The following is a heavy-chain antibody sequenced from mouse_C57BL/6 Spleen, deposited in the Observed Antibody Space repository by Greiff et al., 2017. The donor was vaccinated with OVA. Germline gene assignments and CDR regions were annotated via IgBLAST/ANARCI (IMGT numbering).Heavy chain of an antibody. Sequence: QVQLQQSGAELARPGASVKLSCKASGYTFTSYGISWVKQRTGQGLEWIGEIYPRSGNTYYNEKFKGKATLTADKSSSTAYMELRSLTSEDSAVYFCALDSSGYGDYWGQGTSVTVSS. CDR3: ALDSSGYGDY. V-gene: IGHV1-81*01. D-gene: IGHD3-2*02. CDR1: GYTFTSYG. CDR2: IYPRSGNT. J-gene: IGHJ4*01.